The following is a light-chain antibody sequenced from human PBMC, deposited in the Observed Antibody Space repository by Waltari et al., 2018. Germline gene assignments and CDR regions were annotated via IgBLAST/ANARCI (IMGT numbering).Light chain of an antibody. Sequence: DIQMTQSPSTLSASVGDRVTITCRASQNINRWLAWYQQKPGTAPKLVILKASGLEDGVTSRFSGSGSGTEFTLTISSLQPDDFAAYYCQQYSAYPWTFGQGTKVEI. CDR2: KAS. CDR1: QNINRW. J-gene: IGKJ1*01. CDR3: QQYSAYPWT. V-gene: IGKV1-5*03.